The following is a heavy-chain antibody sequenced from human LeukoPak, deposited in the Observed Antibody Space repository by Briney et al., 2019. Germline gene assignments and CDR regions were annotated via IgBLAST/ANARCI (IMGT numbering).Heavy chain of an antibody. J-gene: IGHJ4*02. CDR3: ARSTMFRGVYFDY. D-gene: IGHD3-10*01. CDR2: ISYEGSNK. CDR1: GFTFSSYA. V-gene: IGHV3-30*04. Sequence: PGRSLRLSCAASGFTFSSYAMHWVRQAPGKGLEWVAVISYEGSNKYYADSVKGRFTISRDNSKNTLYLQMNSLRAEDTAVYYCARSTMFRGVYFDYWGQGTLVTASS.